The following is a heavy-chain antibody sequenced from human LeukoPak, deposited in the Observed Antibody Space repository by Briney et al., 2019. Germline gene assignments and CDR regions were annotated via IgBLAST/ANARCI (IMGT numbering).Heavy chain of an antibody. V-gene: IGHV3-72*01. J-gene: IGHJ4*02. Sequence: GGSLRLSCAASGFTFSDYYMDWVRQAPGKGLEWVGRTRNKANSYTTEYAASVKSRFTISRDDSKNSLYLQMNSLKTEDTAVYYCSGQDSGTEGSFDYWGQGTLVTVSS. CDR3: SGQDSGTEGSFDY. D-gene: IGHD5-12*01. CDR2: TRNKANSYTT. CDR1: GFTFSDYY.